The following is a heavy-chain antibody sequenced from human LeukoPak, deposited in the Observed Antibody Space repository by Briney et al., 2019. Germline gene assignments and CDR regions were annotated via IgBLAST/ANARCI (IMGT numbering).Heavy chain of an antibody. J-gene: IGHJ4*02. CDR3: ARVSGWSVGYFDY. CDR2: IYYSGST. D-gene: IGHD6-19*01. CDR1: GGSISSYY. V-gene: IGHV4-59*01. Sequence: KPSETLSLTCTVSGGSISSYYWSWIRQPPGKGLEWIGYIYYSGSTNYNPSLKSRVTISVDTSKNQFSLKLSSVTAADTAVYYCARVSGWSVGYFDYWGQGTLVTVSS.